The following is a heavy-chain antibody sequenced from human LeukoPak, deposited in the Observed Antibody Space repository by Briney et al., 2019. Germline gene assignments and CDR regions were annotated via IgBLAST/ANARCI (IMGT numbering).Heavy chain of an antibody. J-gene: IGHJ3*02. V-gene: IGHV3-11*05. CDR2: ISSGSSNI. CDR3: ARERAFYDSSGYSGRHAFDI. CDR1: GFTFSDDY. Sequence: PGGSLRLSCEASGFTFSDDYMSWVRQAPGKGLEWLSYISSGSSNIRYADSVKGRFTVSRDNAKNSLYLQINSLRVEDTAVYYCARERAFYDSSGYSGRHAFDIWGQGTMVTVSS. D-gene: IGHD3-22*01.